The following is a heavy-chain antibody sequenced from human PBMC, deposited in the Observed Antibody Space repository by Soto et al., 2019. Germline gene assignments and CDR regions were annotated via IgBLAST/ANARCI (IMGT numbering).Heavy chain of an antibody. V-gene: IGHV1-69*01. Sequence: QVQLVQSGAEVKKPGSSVKVSCKASGGTFSSYAISWVRQAPGQGLEWMGGIIPIFGTANYAQKFQGRVTSPADESTSTADMELSSLRSEDTAVYYWAGEGGSNGFDYWCQGTLVTVSS. CDR3: AGEGGSNGFDY. CDR1: GGTFSSYA. J-gene: IGHJ4*02. D-gene: IGHD5-12*01. CDR2: IIPIFGTA.